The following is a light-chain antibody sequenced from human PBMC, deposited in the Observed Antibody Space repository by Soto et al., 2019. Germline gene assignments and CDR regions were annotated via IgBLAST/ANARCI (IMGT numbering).Light chain of an antibody. CDR3: LLSYSDEKV. J-gene: IGLJ1*01. V-gene: IGLV1-44*01. CDR1: NSNIASNT. Sequence: QSALTQPPSASETPGQTVSISCSGSNSNIASNTVNWYQHLPGTAPKLLIYYNNQRPSGVPARFSGSLLGGKAALTLSGAQPEDEAEYYCLLSYSDEKVFGTGTKVTVL. CDR2: YNN.